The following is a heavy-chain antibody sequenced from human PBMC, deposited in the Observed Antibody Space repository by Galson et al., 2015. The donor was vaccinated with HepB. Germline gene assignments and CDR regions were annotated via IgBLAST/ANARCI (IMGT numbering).Heavy chain of an antibody. V-gene: IGHV3-7*01. CDR1: GFTFSNYW. J-gene: IGHJ5*02. D-gene: IGHD2-15*01. CDR3: AIALWEYCSVGGCST. CDR2: IKQDGSEK. Sequence: SLRLSCAASGFTFSNYWTSWGRQAPGKGLESVATIKQDGSEKYYVDSVKGRFTISRDNAKSSLYLQMNSLRAEDTAIYYCAIALWEYCSVGGCSTWGQGTLVTVSS.